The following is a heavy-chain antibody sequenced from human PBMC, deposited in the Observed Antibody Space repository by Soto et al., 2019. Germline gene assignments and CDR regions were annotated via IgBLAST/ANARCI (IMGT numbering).Heavy chain of an antibody. J-gene: IGHJ4*02. CDR3: AKDHSGSYGYYFDY. V-gene: IGHV3-30*18. D-gene: IGHD1-26*01. CDR1: GFTLRSYG. Sequence: PGGSLRLSCAASGFTLRSYGMHWVRQAPGKGLEWVAVISYDGSNKYYADSVKGRFTISRDNSKNTLHLQMNSLRAEDTAVYYCAKDHSGSYGYYFDYWGQGTLVTVSS. CDR2: ISYDGSNK.